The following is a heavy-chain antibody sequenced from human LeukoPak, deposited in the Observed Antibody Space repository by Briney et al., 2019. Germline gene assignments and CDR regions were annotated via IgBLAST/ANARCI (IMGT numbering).Heavy chain of an antibody. D-gene: IGHD3-10*01. V-gene: IGHV3-64*01. J-gene: IGHJ6*04. CDR2: ISSNGGST. CDR1: GFTFSSYA. CDR3: ARDRFYIPDV. Sequence: PGGSLRLSCAASGFTFSSYAMHWVRQAPGRGLEYVSAISSNGGSTYYANSVKGRFTISRDNAKNSLYLQMNSLRAEDTAVYYCARDRFYIPDVWGKGTTVTVSS.